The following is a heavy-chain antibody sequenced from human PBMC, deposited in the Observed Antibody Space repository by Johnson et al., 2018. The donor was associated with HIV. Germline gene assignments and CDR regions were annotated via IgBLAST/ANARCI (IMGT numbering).Heavy chain of an antibody. Sequence: VQLVESGGGVARPGGSLRLSCAASGFTVSSNYMSWVRQAPGKGLAWVANIKQDGSENYYVDSVKGRFTISRDNHKNSLYLQMNSLRAEDTAVYYCARDNGAVAGPEGAFDIWGQGTMVTVSS. CDR2: IKQDGSEN. D-gene: IGHD6-19*01. CDR1: GFTVSSNY. V-gene: IGHV3-7*01. CDR3: ARDNGAVAGPEGAFDI. J-gene: IGHJ3*02.